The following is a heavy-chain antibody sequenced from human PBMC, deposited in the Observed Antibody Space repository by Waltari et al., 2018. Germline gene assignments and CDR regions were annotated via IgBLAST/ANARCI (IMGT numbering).Heavy chain of an antibody. V-gene: IGHV1-69*15. CDR3: ARDHGASGWPLHFDY. CDR2: IIPIFGTA. D-gene: IGHD6-19*01. Sequence: QVQLVQSGAEVKKPGSSVKVSCKASGGTFSSYAISWVRQAPGQGLEGMGRIIPIFGTANYAQKFQGRVTITADESTSTAYMELSSLRSEDTAVYYCARDHGASGWPLHFDYWGQGTLVTVSS. CDR1: GGTFSSYA. J-gene: IGHJ4*02.